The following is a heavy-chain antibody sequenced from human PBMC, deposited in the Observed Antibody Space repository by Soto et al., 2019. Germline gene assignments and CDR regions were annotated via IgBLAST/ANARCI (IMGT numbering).Heavy chain of an antibody. D-gene: IGHD3-10*01. CDR3: ARARYYYGSGSYPYYYYGMDV. CDR2: ISYDGSNK. V-gene: IGHV3-30*03. CDR1: GFTFSSYG. J-gene: IGHJ6*02. Sequence: GGSLRLSCAASGFTFSSYGMHWVRQAPGKGLEWVAVISYDGSNKYYADSVKGRFTISRDNSKNTLYLQMNSLRAEDTAVYYCARARYYYGSGSYPYYYYGMDVWGQGTTVTVSS.